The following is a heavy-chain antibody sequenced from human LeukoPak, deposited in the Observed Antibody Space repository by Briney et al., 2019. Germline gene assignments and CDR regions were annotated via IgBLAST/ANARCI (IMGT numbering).Heavy chain of an antibody. CDR2: ISVSGDST. CDR3: AKRRYCTTTTCQSFDY. J-gene: IGHJ4*02. V-gene: IGHV3-23*01. Sequence: GSLILSCAASGFIFNTYAMSWVRQAPGEGLEWVSAISVSGDSTYYADSVKGRFTSSRDDSKNTLYLQMNRLRAEDTAVYYCAKRRYCTTTTCQSFDYWGQGTLGTASS. D-gene: IGHD2-2*01. CDR1: GFIFNTYA.